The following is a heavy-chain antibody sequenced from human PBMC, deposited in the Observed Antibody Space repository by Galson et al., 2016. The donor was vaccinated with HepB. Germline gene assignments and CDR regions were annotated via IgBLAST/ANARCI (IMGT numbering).Heavy chain of an antibody. CDR1: GFSLDTTGVA. D-gene: IGHD2-2*01. V-gene: IGHV2-5*02. CDR3: AHLRGSLVVGPPAAYHFYGMDV. J-gene: IGHJ6*02. Sequence: PALVKPTQTLTLTCTFSGFSLDTTGVAVAWIRQPPGKALEWLALIYWDDDTRYNPSLESRLTITKDTSKNQVVLTMTHMDPVDTATYYCAHLRGSLVVGPPAAYHFYGMDVWGQGTTVTVSS. CDR2: IYWDDDT.